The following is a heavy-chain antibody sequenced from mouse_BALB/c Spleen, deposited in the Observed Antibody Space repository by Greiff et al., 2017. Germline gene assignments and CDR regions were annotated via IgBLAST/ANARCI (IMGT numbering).Heavy chain of an antibody. CDR2: INPSNGGT. J-gene: IGHJ1*01. Sequence: VQLQQSGAELVKPGASVKLSCKASGYTFTSYYMYWVKQRPGQGLEWIGEINPSNGGTNFNEKFKSKATLTVDKSSSTAYMQLSSLTSEDSAVYYCTRWGGSSRYFDVWGAGTTVTVSS. CDR1: GYTFTSYY. V-gene: IGHV1S81*02. D-gene: IGHD1-1*01. CDR3: TRWGGSSRYFDV.